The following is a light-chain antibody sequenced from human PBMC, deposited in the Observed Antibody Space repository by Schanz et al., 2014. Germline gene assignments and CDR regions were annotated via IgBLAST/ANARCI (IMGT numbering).Light chain of an antibody. Sequence: QSALTQPPSASGSPGQSVAISCTGTSSDVGSYNLVSWYQQHPGKAPKLMLYEVSKRPSGVPDRFSGSKSGNTASLTVSGLQAEDDADYYCSSYAGSRNLVFGGGTKVTVL. V-gene: IGLV2-8*01. J-gene: IGLJ2*01. CDR2: EVS. CDR3: SSYAGSRNLV. CDR1: SSDVGSYNL.